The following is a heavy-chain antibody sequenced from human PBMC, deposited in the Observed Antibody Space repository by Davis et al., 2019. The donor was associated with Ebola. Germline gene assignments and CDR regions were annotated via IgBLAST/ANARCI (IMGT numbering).Heavy chain of an antibody. CDR1: VITFSSYA. V-gene: IGHV3-23*01. J-gene: IGHJ2*01. Sequence: GGSLRLSCTDSVITFSSYAMTWVRQAPGKGLEWVSAISGSGASTYYADSVKGRFTISRDNPGTTLYLQMSNLRAEDTAVYYCAKDGGKYPYWYFDLWGRGTLVTVSS. CDR2: ISGSGAST. CDR3: AKDGGKYPYWYFDL. D-gene: IGHD1-14*01.